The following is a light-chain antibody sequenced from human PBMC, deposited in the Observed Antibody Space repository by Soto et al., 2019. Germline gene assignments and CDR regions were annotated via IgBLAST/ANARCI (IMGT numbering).Light chain of an antibody. CDR3: QQYDDWPWT. CDR1: QSVNSN. Sequence: ELVLTQSPATLSVSPGARATLSCRASQSVNSNLAWYHLKPGQAPSLLIYGASIRAAGIPARFTGSESGTELTISISSLQSEDCEVYDCQQYDDWPWTFGHGTKVDIK. CDR2: GAS. V-gene: IGKV3-15*01. J-gene: IGKJ1*01.